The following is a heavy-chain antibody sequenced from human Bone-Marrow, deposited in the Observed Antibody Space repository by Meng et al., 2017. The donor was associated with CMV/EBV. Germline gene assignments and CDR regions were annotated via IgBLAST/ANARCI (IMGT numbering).Heavy chain of an antibody. CDR2: ISYDGSNK. Sequence: GESLKISCAASGFTFSSYAMHWVRQAPGKGLEWVAVISYDGSNKYYADSVKGRFTISRDNSKNTLYLQMNSLRAEDTAVYYCARDKDIVVVPAVTYYYYYGMDVWGQGTTVTFSS. CDR3: ARDKDIVVVPAVTYYYYYGMDV. V-gene: IGHV3-30*04. J-gene: IGHJ6*02. CDR1: GFTFSSYA. D-gene: IGHD2-2*01.